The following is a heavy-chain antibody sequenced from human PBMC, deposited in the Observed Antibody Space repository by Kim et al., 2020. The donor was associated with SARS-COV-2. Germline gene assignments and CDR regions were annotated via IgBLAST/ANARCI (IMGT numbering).Heavy chain of an antibody. D-gene: IGHD3-3*01. V-gene: IGHV3-53*01. Sequence: GGSLRLSCAASGFTVSSNYMSWVRQAPGKGLEWVSVIYSGGSTYYADSVKGRFTISRDNSKNTLYLQMNSLRAEDTAVYYCARSGVNTIFGVKDYGMDVWGQGTTVTVSS. CDR2: IYSGGST. CDR1: GFTVSSNY. J-gene: IGHJ6*02. CDR3: ARSGVNTIFGVKDYGMDV.